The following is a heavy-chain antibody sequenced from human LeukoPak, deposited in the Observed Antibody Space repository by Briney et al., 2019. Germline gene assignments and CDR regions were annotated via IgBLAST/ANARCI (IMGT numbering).Heavy chain of an antibody. D-gene: IGHD4-17*01. Sequence: GGSLRLSCAASGFSFHDYAMHWVRQAPGKGLEWVSGISWNSGSIGYADSVKGRFTIYRDNAKNSLYLQMNSLRAEDTALYYCAKALATVTTAFDYWGQGTLVIVSS. CDR1: GFSFHDYA. CDR2: ISWNSGSI. V-gene: IGHV3-9*01. CDR3: AKALATVTTAFDY. J-gene: IGHJ4*02.